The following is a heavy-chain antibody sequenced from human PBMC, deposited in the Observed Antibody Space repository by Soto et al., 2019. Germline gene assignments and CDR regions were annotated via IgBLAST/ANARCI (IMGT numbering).Heavy chain of an antibody. Sequence: KSSETLSLTCTVSGGSISSGDYYWSWIRQPPGKGLEWIGYIYYSGSTYYNPSLKSRVTISVDTSKNQFSLKLSSVTAADTAVYYRARNGGVVHYAFDIWGQGTMVTVSS. CDR3: ARNGGVVHYAFDI. V-gene: IGHV4-30-4*01. CDR1: GGSISSGDYY. J-gene: IGHJ3*02. D-gene: IGHD2-21*01. CDR2: IYYSGST.